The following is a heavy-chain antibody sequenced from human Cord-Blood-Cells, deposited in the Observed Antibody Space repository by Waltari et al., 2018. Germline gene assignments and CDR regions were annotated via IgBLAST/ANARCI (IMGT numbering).Heavy chain of an antibody. V-gene: IGHV4-30-4*01. J-gene: IGHJ4*02. Sequence: VQLQESGPGLVKPSQTLSLTCTVSGGSISSGDYYWSWIRQPPGKVLEWIGYIYYSGSTYYNPSLKSRVTISVDTSKNQFSLKLSSVTAADTAVYYCARFETTYYYDSSGYPNKYYFDYWGQGTLVTVSS. CDR2: IYYSGST. CDR1: GGSISSGDYY. CDR3: ARFETTYYYDSSGYPNKYYFDY. D-gene: IGHD3-22*01.